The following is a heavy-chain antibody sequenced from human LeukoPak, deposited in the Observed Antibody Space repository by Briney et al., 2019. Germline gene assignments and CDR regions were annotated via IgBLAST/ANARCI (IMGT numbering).Heavy chain of an antibody. CDR1: RFTLASYS. D-gene: IGHD4-17*01. Sequence: GGSLRLSCAASRFTLASYSMNWVRQAAGTGLEWVSYISSSSNTIYYADSVKGRFHISRDNAKNSLYLQMNSLRDEDTAVYYCARDNYGDYVAVFDYWGQGTLVTVSS. CDR2: ISSSSNTI. J-gene: IGHJ4*02. V-gene: IGHV3-48*02. CDR3: ARDNYGDYVAVFDY.